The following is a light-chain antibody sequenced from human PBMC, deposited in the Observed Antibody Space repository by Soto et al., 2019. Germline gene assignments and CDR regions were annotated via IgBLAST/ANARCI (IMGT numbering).Light chain of an antibody. CDR1: TSNIGSNS. V-gene: IGLV1-44*01. Sequence: QSVLTQPPSASGTPGQRVTISCSGSTSNIGSNSANWYQQFPGTAPKLLIYNYAQRPSGAPDRFSGSRSGTSASQAISELQSDDEAVYYCASWDDTLNAWVFGGGTKLTVL. CDR3: ASWDDTLNAWV. J-gene: IGLJ3*02. CDR2: NYA.